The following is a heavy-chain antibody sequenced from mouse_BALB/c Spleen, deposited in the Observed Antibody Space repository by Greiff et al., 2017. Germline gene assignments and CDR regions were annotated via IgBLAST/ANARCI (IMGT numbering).Heavy chain of an antibody. CDR2: IYPGDGDT. J-gene: IGHJ4*01. V-gene: IGHV1-87*01. D-gene: IGHD2-4*01. Sequence: QVQLVESGAELARPGASVKLSCKASGYTFTSYWMQWVKQRPGQGLEWIGAIYPGDGDTRYTQKFKGKATLTADKSSSTAYMQLSSLASEDSAVYYCARSPSMITTGYYAMDYWGQGTSVTVSS. CDR3: ARSPSMITTGYYAMDY. CDR1: GYTFTSYW.